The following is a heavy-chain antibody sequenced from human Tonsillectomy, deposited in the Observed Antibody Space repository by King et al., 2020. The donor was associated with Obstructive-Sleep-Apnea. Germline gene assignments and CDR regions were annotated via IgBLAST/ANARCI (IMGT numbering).Heavy chain of an antibody. CDR1: GGSISSGGYY. V-gene: IGHV4-31*03. CDR3: APSRGSPGDFDY. J-gene: IGHJ4*02. CDR2: INYSGST. Sequence: QLQESGPGLVKPSQTLSLTCTVSGGSISSGGYYWSWIRQHPGKGLEWIGYINYSGSTYYNPSLKSRVTISVDTSKNQFSLKLSSVTAADTAVYYCAPSRGSPGDFDYWGQGTLVTVSS. D-gene: IGHD2-15*01.